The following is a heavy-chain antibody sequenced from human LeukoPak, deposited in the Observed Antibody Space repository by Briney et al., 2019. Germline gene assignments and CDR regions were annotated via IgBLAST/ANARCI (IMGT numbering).Heavy chain of an antibody. CDR2: ISFNNVI. D-gene: IGHD2-21*02. CDR3: TKEETRGGDLHY. CDR1: GFTFSSYS. J-gene: IGHJ4*02. Sequence: GGSLRLSCAGSGFTFSSYSMNWVRQAPGKGLEWISSISFNNVIFYAASVRGRFTISRDNAKNSFYLQMSSLRVEDTAVYYCTKEETRGGDLHYWGQGALVTVSS. V-gene: IGHV3-69-1*01.